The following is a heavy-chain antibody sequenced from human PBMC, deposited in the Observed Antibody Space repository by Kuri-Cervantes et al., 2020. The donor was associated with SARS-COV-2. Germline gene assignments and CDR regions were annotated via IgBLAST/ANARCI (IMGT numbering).Heavy chain of an antibody. D-gene: IGHD5-18*01. J-gene: IGHJ5*02. V-gene: IGHV4-38-2*01. CDR3: ARLGGYRSGYNWFDP. Sequence: SQTLSLTCGVSGYSMSGGYYWGWIRQPPGKGLEWIATTYHTGTTYYNPSLKSRLSISVDTSKNQFSLNLISVTAADTAVYYCARLGGYRSGYNWFDPWGQGTLVTVSS. CDR2: TYHTGTT. CDR1: GYSMSGGYY.